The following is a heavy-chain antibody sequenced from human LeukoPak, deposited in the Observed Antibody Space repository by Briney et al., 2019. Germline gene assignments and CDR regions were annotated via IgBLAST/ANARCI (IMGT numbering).Heavy chain of an antibody. D-gene: IGHD4-17*01. Sequence: GGSLRLSCAASGFTVSSNYMSWVRQTPGKGLEWVSVIYSGGSTYYADSVKGRFTISRDNSKNTLYLQMNSLRAEDTAVYYCASSTVTKTEFDYWGQGTLVTVSS. CDR3: ASSTVTKTEFDY. CDR1: GFTVSSNY. CDR2: IYSGGST. J-gene: IGHJ4*02. V-gene: IGHV3-53*01.